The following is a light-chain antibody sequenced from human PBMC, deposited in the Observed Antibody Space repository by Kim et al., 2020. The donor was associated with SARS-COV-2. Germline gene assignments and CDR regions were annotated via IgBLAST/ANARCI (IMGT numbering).Light chain of an antibody. CDR3: QVWDSSSDHVV. CDR2: YDS. Sequence: SYELTQPPSVSVAPGKTARITCGGNDIGSKSVHWYQQKPGQAPVLVIYYDSDRPSGIPERFSGSNSANTATLTISRVEAGDEADYYCQVWDSSSDHVVFG. V-gene: IGLV3-21*04. CDR1: DIGSKS. J-gene: IGLJ2*01.